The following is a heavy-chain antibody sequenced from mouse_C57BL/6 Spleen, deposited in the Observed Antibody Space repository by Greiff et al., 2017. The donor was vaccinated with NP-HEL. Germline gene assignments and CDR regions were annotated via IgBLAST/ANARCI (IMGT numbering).Heavy chain of an antibody. CDR2: IYPGSGST. D-gene: IGHD1-1*01. J-gene: IGHJ4*01. Sequence: QVQLQQPGAELVKPGASVKMSCKASGYTFTSYWITWVKQRPGQGLEWIGDIYPGSGSTNYNEKFKSKATLTVDTSSSTAYMQLSSLTSEDSAVYYCARPNLTTVVADYAMDYWGQGTSVTVSS. V-gene: IGHV1-55*01. CDR1: GYTFTSYW. CDR3: ARPNLTTVVADYAMDY.